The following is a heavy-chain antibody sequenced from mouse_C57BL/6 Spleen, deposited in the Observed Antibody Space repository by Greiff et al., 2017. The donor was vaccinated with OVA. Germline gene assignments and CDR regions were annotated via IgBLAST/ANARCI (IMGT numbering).Heavy chain of an antibody. CDR2: ISSGSSTI. Sequence: EVQLVESGGGLVKPGGSLKLSCAASGFTFSDYGMHWVRQAPEKGLEWVAYISSGSSTIYYADTVKGRFTISRDNAKNTLFLQMTSLRSEDTAMYYCAREGIITTPFAYWGQGTLVTVSA. V-gene: IGHV5-17*01. J-gene: IGHJ3*01. CDR3: AREGIITTPFAY. CDR1: GFTFSDYG. D-gene: IGHD1-1*01.